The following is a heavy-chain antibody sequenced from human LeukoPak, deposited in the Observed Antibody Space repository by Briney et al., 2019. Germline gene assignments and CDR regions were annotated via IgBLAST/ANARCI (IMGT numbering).Heavy chain of an antibody. V-gene: IGHV3-48*01. CDR2: ISSSSSTI. Sequence: PGGSLRLSCAASGFTFSSYRMNWVRQAPGKGLEWVSYISSSSSTIYYADSVNGRFTISRDNAKNSLYLQMNSLRAEDTAVYYCASNDRYSSSWLLDYWGQGTLVTVSS. D-gene: IGHD6-13*01. CDR3: ASNDRYSSSWLLDY. CDR1: GFTFSSYR. J-gene: IGHJ4*02.